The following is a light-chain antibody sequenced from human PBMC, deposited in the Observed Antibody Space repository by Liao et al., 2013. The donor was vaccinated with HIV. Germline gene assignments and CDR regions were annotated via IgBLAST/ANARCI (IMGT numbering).Light chain of an antibody. Sequence: SYVLTQPPSVSVAPGKTARITYGGNNIGSKNVRWYQQKPGQAPVLVIYYDCDRPSGIPERFSGSNSGNTATLTISRVEVGDEADYYCQVWDSTSDQYVFGTGTEVTVL. J-gene: IGLJ1*01. CDR1: NIGSKN. CDR3: QVWDSTSDQYV. CDR2: YDC. V-gene: IGLV3-21*01.